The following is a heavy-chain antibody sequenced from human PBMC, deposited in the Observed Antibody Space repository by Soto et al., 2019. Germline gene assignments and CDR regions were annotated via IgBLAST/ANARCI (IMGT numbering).Heavy chain of an antibody. CDR1: GFTFSSYA. V-gene: IGHV3-23*01. CDR2: ISGSGGST. D-gene: IGHD2-15*01. Sequence: GGSLRLSCAASGFTFSSYAISWVRQAPGKGLEWVSAISGSGGSTYYADSVKGRFTISRDNSKNTLYLQMNSLRAEDTAVYYCAILPGKYCSGGSCRPNDLDYWGQGTLVTVSS. CDR3: AILPGKYCSGGSCRPNDLDY. J-gene: IGHJ4*02.